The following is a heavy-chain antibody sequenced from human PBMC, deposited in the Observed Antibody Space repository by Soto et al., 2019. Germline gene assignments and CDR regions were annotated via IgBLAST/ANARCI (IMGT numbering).Heavy chain of an antibody. V-gene: IGHV1-2*04. CDR1: GDSFNDYY. CDR2: INPNGGVT. CDR3: ARESGGATATLDYYYFYRDV. J-gene: IGHJ6*03. Sequence: QVQLVQSGAEVRKPGASVTVSCRSSGDSFNDYYIHWVRQAPGQGFEWMGWINPNGGVTKYAQKFQGWGSMTRDTSIRTVDMQLSRLRSDDTAVYYCARESGGATATLDYYYFYRDVWGTGTTVTVSS. D-gene: IGHD5-12*01.